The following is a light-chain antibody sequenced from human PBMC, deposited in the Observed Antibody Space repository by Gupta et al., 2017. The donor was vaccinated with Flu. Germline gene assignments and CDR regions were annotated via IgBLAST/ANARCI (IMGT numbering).Light chain of an antibody. J-gene: IGKJ4*01. CDR3: KHHESLPLA. CDR2: GAS. Sequence: VLTQSPGTLSLSPGERATLSCRASQNLRNNYLSWFQQKPGQAPRRLIYGASSRAAVIPDRVSGGGSGTDFTSTISRLEAEDFALDYGKHHESLPLAVGGGT. V-gene: IGKV3-20*01. CDR1: QNLRNNY.